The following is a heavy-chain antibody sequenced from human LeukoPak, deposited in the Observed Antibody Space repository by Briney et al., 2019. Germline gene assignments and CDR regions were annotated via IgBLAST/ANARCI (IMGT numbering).Heavy chain of an antibody. Sequence: GSLRLSCAASGFTFSNAWMSWVRQAPGKGLEWVGRIKSKTDGGTTDYAAPVKGRFTISRDDSKNTLYLQMNSLKTEDAAVYYCTRDGYNYLMVFDYWGQGTLVTVSS. CDR3: TRDGYNYLMVFDY. CDR1: GFTFSNAW. V-gene: IGHV3-15*01. J-gene: IGHJ4*02. CDR2: IKSKTDGGTT. D-gene: IGHD5-24*01.